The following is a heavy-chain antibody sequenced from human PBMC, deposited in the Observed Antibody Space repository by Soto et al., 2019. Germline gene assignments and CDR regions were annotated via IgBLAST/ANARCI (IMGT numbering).Heavy chain of an antibody. D-gene: IGHD3-3*01. CDR2: INPNSGGT. Sequence: GASVKVSCKASGYTFTGYYMHWVRQAPGQGLEWMGWINPNSGGTNYAQKFQGRVTMTRDTSISTAYMELSRLRSDDTAVYYCARDLYDFWSGYQALFHWGQGTLVTSPQ. CDR1: GYTFTGYY. V-gene: IGHV1-2*02. CDR3: ARDLYDFWSGYQALFH. J-gene: IGHJ4*02.